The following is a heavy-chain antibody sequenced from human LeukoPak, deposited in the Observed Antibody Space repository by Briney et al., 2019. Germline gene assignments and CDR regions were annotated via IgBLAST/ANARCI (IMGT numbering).Heavy chain of an antibody. CDR1: GYTFTSYY. D-gene: IGHD3-22*01. Sequence: ASVKVSCKASGYTFTSYYMHWVRQAPGQGLEWMGIINPSGGSTSYAQKFQGRVTMTRDMSTSTVYMELSSLRSEDTAVYYCARDPGYYDSSGISTSDAFDIWGQGTMVTVSS. CDR2: INPSGGST. V-gene: IGHV1-46*01. CDR3: ARDPGYYDSSGISTSDAFDI. J-gene: IGHJ3*02.